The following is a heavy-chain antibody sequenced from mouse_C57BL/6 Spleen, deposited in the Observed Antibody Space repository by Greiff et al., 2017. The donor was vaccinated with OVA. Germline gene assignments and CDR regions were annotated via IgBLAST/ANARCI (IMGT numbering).Heavy chain of an antibody. J-gene: IGHJ4*01. V-gene: IGHV1-69*01. D-gene: IGHD2-3*01. CDR1: GYTFTSYW. CDR2: IDPSDSYT. Sequence: VQLQQPGAELVMPGASVKLSCKASGYTFTSYWMHWVKQRPGQGLEWIGEIDPSDSYTNYNQKFKGKSTLTVDKSSSTAYMQLSSLTSEDSAVYYCARSLYDGYSHYYAMDYWGQGTSVTVSS. CDR3: ARSLYDGYSHYYAMDY.